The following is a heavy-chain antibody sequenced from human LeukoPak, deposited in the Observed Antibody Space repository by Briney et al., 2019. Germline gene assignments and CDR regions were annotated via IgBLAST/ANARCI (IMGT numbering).Heavy chain of an antibody. CDR1: GLTFSTYW. CDR3: ARDVLGRSGEQLDY. D-gene: IGHD3-3*01. CDR2: IKQDGSQK. Sequence: QPGGSLRLSFATSGLTFSTYWLTWAGQAPGKGLEWVANIKQDGSQKYYVDSVKGRFTISRDNAKNSLYLQMNSLRVEDTAVYYCARDVLGRSGEQLDYWGQGTLVTVSS. V-gene: IGHV3-7*03. J-gene: IGHJ4*02.